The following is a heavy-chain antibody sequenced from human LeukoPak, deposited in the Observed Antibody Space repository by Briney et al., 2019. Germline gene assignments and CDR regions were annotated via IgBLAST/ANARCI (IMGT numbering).Heavy chain of an antibody. CDR3: ASTRRAAVAGRFDS. CDR1: GASMSSNY. D-gene: IGHD6-19*01. V-gene: IGHV4-4*09. CDR2: IYHSGNT. J-gene: IGHJ4*02. Sequence: SETLSLTCNVSGASMSSNYWSWIRHPPGKGLEWIGYIYHSGNTNYSPSLESRVTMSVDESKNQFSLRVHVVSAADTAVYYCASTRRAAVAGRFDSWGQGTLVTVSS.